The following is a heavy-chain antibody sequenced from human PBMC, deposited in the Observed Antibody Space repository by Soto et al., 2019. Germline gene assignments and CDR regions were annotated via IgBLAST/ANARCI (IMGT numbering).Heavy chain of an antibody. CDR2: IWYDGSNK. D-gene: IGHD3-16*01. Sequence: QVQLVESGGGVVQHGRSLRLSCAASGFTFSSYGMHWVRQAPGKGLEWVAVIWYDGSNKYYADSVKGRFTISRDNSKNTLYLQMNSLRAEDTAVYYCARRSGGGLDYWGQEPWSPSPQ. CDR3: ARRSGGGLDY. CDR1: GFTFSSYG. V-gene: IGHV3-33*01. J-gene: IGHJ4*01.